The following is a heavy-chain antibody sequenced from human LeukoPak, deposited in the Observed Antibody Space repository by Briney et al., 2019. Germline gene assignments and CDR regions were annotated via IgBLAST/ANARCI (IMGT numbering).Heavy chain of an antibody. CDR1: GGTFSSYA. D-gene: IGHD3-10*01. V-gene: IGHV1-69*06. CDR2: IIPIFGTA. J-gene: IGHJ3*02. Sequence: GASVKVSCKASGGTFSSYAISWVRQAPGQGLEWMGGIIPIFGTANYAQKFQGRVTITADKSTSTAYMELSSLRSEDTAVYYCARGTTMVFNDAFDIWGQGTMVTVSS. CDR3: ARGTTMVFNDAFDI.